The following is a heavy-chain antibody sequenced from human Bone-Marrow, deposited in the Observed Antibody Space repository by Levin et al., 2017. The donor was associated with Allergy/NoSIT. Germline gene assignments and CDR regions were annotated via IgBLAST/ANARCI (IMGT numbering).Heavy chain of an antibody. CDR1: GFTFSSYW. Sequence: GESLKISCAASGFTFSSYWMHWVRQAPGKGLVWVSRINSDGSSTSYADSVKGRFTISRDNAKNTLYLQMNSLRAEDTAVYYCASPGGSSAINYWGQGTLVTVSS. CDR3: ASPGGSSAINY. J-gene: IGHJ4*02. D-gene: IGHD6-13*01. V-gene: IGHV3-74*01. CDR2: INSDGSST.